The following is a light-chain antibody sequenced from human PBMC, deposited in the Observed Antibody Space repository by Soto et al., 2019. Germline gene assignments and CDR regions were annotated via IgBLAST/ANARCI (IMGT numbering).Light chain of an antibody. Sequence: AIRMTPSPSSFSASTGDRVTITCRAIQGISSYLAWYQQKPGKAPKLLIYAASTLQSGVPSRFSGSGSGTDFTLTISSLQAEDVAVYYCQQYYSTPWTFGQGTKVDI. CDR2: AAS. CDR3: QQYYSTPWT. V-gene: IGKV1-8*01. J-gene: IGKJ1*01. CDR1: QGISSY.